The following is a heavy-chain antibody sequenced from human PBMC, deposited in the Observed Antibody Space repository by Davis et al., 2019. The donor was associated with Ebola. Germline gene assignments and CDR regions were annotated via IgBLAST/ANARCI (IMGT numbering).Heavy chain of an antibody. D-gene: IGHD3-10*02. J-gene: IGHJ4*02. CDR3: ARARGRWDVGGYLLGH. V-gene: IGHV1-18*04. CDR2: VSADNGDR. Sequence: ASVKVSCKASGYNFGTYGFAWVRQAPGQGLEWMGWVSADNGDRRYAAKFQGRVTMSTESSTSTAYMELRGLTYDDTAVYFCARARGRWDVGGYLLGHWGQGTLITVSS. CDR1: GYNFGTYG.